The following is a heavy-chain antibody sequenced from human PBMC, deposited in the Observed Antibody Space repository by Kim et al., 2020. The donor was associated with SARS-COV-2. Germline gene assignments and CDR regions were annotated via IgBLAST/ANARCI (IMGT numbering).Heavy chain of an antibody. D-gene: IGHD1-26*01. V-gene: IGHV4-31*02. CDR3: ARDRADASYFDY. Sequence: YYNPSLKSRVTISVDTSKNQFSLKLSSVTAADTAVYYCARDRADASYFDYWGQGTLVTVSS. J-gene: IGHJ4*02.